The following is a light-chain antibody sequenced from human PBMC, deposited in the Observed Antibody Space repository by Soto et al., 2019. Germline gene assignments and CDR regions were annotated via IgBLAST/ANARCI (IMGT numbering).Light chain of an antibody. CDR1: SSDVGGFKY. Sequence: QSALIQPASVSGSPGQSITISCAGSSSDVGGFKYVSWYQQHPGKAPKLILYEFTNRPSGVSNRFSGSKSGNAASLTISGLQAEDEADYYCNSYTTSGTLYVFGTGTEVTVL. CDR3: NSYTTSGTLYV. V-gene: IGLV2-14*01. J-gene: IGLJ1*01. CDR2: EFT.